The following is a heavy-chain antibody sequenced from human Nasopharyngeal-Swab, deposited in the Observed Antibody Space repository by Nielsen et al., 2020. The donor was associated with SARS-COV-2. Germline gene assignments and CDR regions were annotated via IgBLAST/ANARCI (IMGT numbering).Heavy chain of an antibody. V-gene: IGHV3-73*01. CDR1: GFIFSASA. CDR3: TTDFYFDY. CDR2: IGDKDHNYAT. Sequence: GESLKISCAASGFIFSASAIHWVRQASGKGLEWFGRIGDKDHNYATTYGASVQGRFTISRDDSKNTAFLQMDSLKIEDTALYYCTTDFYFDYWGQGTLVTVSS. J-gene: IGHJ4*02.